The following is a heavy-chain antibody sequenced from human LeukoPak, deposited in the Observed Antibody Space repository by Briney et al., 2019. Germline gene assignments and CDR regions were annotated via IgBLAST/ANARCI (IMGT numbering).Heavy chain of an antibody. CDR1: GFTFDDYG. CDR2: INWNGGST. J-gene: IGHJ4*02. V-gene: IGHV3-20*04. CDR3: ASSYPTRLYY. Sequence: GGSLRLSCAASGFTFDDYGMSWVRQAPGKGLEWVSGINWNGGSTGYADSVKGRFTISRDNAKNSPYLQMNSLRAEDTAVYYCASSYPTRLYYWGQGTLVTVSS.